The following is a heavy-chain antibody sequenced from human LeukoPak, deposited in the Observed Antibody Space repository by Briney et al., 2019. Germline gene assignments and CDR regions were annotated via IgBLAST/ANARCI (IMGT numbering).Heavy chain of an antibody. Sequence: SETLSLTCTVSGGSISSSSYYWGWIRQPPGKGLEWIGSIYYSGSTYYNPSLKRRVTISVDTSKNQFSLKLSSVTAADTAVYYCARLPYYYDSSGYYLFDYWGQGTLVTVSS. D-gene: IGHD3-22*01. CDR2: IYYSGST. CDR3: ARLPYYYDSSGYYLFDY. J-gene: IGHJ4*02. CDR1: GGSISSSSYY. V-gene: IGHV4-39*01.